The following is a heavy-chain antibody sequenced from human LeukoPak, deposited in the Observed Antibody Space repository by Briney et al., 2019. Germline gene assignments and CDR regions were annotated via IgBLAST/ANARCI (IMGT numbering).Heavy chain of an antibody. J-gene: IGHJ4*02. CDR2: ISPSGDRT. D-gene: IGHD3-22*01. CDR1: GFTVSSNY. Sequence: KSGGSLRLSCAASGFTVSSNYMSWVRQAPGKGLEWVSFISPSGDRTSNADSVEGRFTISRDNPRNTLYLQMNSLRDEDTAVYYCAIMHGYYDGSGYWVQWGQGTLVTVSS. CDR3: AIMHGYYDGSGYWVQ. V-gene: IGHV3-23*01.